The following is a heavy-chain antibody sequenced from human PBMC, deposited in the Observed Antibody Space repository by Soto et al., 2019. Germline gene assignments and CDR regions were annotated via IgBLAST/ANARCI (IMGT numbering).Heavy chain of an antibody. Sequence: ASVKVSCKASGYTFTNYGISWVRQAPVQGLEWMGWISAYKGDTNYAQNLRGRVTMTTDTSTNTAYMELRSLRDDDTAVYYCARELGGSGSYYTDYWGPGSLVTVS. D-gene: IGHD3-10*01. CDR3: ARELGGSGSYYTDY. CDR1: GYTFTNYG. CDR2: ISAYKGDT. J-gene: IGHJ4*02. V-gene: IGHV1-18*01.